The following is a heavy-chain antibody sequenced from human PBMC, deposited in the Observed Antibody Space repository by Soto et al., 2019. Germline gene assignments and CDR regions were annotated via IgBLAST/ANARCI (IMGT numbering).Heavy chain of an antibody. CDR3: ARPYSSSDTYYFDY. D-gene: IGHD6-13*01. CDR1: GFTFSSYG. J-gene: IGHJ4*02. Sequence: GGSLRLSCAASGFTFSSYGMHWVRQAPGKGLEWVAVISYDGSNKYYADSVKGRFTISRDNSKNTLYLQMNSLRAEDTAVYYCARPYSSSDTYYFDYWGQGTLVTVSS. CDR2: ISYDGSNK. V-gene: IGHV3-30*03.